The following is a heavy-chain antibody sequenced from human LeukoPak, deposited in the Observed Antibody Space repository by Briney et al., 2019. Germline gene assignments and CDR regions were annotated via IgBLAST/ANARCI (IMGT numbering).Heavy chain of an antibody. CDR1: GSISPYY. V-gene: IGHV4-59*08. J-gene: IGHJ6*02. CDR3: TRHAQTYYYGMDV. Sequence: SETLSLTCTGGSISPYYWSWIRQSPGKGREGIAQIHYAGCATYNPSLKSRVTISVDTSNNHLSLRLSSVTAADTAVYYCTRHAQTYYYGMDVWGQGTTVTVSS. CDR2: IHYAGCA.